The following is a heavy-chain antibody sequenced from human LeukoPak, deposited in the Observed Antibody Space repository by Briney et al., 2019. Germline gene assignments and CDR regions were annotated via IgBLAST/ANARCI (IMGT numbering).Heavy chain of an antibody. Sequence: PGGSLRLSCAASGFTFSSYAMHWDRQAPGKGLEWVAVISYDGSNKYYADSVKGRFTISRDNSKNTLYLQMNSLRAEDTAVYYCARASIAVAGTFDYWGQGTLVTVSS. CDR2: ISYDGSNK. CDR1: GFTFSSYA. V-gene: IGHV3-30*04. CDR3: ARASIAVAGTFDY. D-gene: IGHD6-19*01. J-gene: IGHJ4*02.